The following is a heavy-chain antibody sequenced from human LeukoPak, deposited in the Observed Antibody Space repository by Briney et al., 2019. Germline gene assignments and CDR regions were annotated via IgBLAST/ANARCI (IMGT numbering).Heavy chain of an antibody. CDR3: ARHDRSGYDSRGLFDY. D-gene: IGHD5-12*01. CDR2: IYVSGTT. Sequence: SGTLSLTCIVSGDSISSGSYYWSWIRQPAGKGLEWIGRIYVSGTTNYNPSLKSRVTISVDTSKNQFSLKLSSVTAADTAVYYCARHDRSGYDSRGLFDYWGQGTLVTVSS. CDR1: GDSISSGSYY. V-gene: IGHV4-61*02. J-gene: IGHJ4*02.